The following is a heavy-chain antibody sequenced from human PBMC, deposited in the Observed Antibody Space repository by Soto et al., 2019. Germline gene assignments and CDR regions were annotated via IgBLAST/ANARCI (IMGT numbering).Heavy chain of an antibody. CDR1: GFTFSSFG. Sequence: QVQLVESGGGVVQPGRSLRLSCAASGFTFSSFGMHWVRQAPGKGLEWVAVIGREGRVTHAADSVKGRFTISRDNFRNTLYLQMNRLRIDDTALYYCAKEAAWENWYFDLWGRGSLVTVSS. V-gene: IGHV3-30*18. D-gene: IGHD1-26*01. CDR3: AKEAAWENWYFDL. J-gene: IGHJ2*01. CDR2: IGREGRVT.